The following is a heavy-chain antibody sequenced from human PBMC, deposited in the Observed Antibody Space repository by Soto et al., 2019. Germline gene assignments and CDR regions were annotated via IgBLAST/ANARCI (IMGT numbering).Heavy chain of an antibody. D-gene: IGHD2-15*01. J-gene: IGHJ4*02. CDR2: ISDSGIST. Sequence: PGGSLRLSCVASGFTFRNYAMSWVRQAPGKGLEWVAAISDSGISTYYADSLEGRFTISRDNSKNTLDLQMHYTRADDTAVYYCANSFGGSALDYWGQGTLVTV. V-gene: IGHV3-23*01. CDR3: ANSFGGSALDY. CDR1: GFTFRNYA.